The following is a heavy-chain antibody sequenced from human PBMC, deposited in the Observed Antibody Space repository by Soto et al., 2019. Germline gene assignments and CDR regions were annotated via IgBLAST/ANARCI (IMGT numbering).Heavy chain of an antibody. Sequence: QVQLVESGGGVVQPGRSLRLSCAASGFTFRSFGMHWVRKASGKGLEWVAVISEDGSNKFYADSVKGRFTISRDTSKNTLYLQMNSLRAEDTAVYYCAKNRLDVVVVAAIVDWVQGTLVTVSS. CDR2: ISEDGSNK. CDR3: AKNRLDVVVVAAIVD. D-gene: IGHD2-15*01. V-gene: IGHV3-30*18. CDR1: GFTFRSFG. J-gene: IGHJ4*02.